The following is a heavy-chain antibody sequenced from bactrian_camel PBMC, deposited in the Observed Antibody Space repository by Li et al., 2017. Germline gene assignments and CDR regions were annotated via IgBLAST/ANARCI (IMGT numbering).Heavy chain of an antibody. CDR2: IDSGGIT. D-gene: IGHD2*01. Sequence: VQLVESGGGSVQAGGSLRPSCAASGRTYIKWCKGWFREVPGKEREGIATIDSGGITAYADSVKGRFTISRDNAKNTVYLQMNSLKLEDTAMYYCAADFGPYCSGSYLARRANFEGQGTQVTVS. V-gene: IGHV3S53*01. CDR1: GRTYIKWC. J-gene: IGHJ4*01.